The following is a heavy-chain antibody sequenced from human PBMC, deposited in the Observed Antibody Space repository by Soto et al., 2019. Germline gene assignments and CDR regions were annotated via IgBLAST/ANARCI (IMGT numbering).Heavy chain of an antibody. CDR3: ARDMQVVRGVIIRVFDY. CDR1: GFTFSSYW. V-gene: IGHV3-7*01. D-gene: IGHD3-10*01. J-gene: IGHJ4*02. CDR2: IKQDGSEK. Sequence: EVQLVESGGGLVQPGGSLRLSCAASGFTFSSYWMSWVRQAPGKGLEWVANIKQDGSEKYYVDSVKGRFTISRDNAKNSLYLQMNSLRAADTAVYYCARDMQVVRGVIIRVFDYWGQGTLVTVSS.